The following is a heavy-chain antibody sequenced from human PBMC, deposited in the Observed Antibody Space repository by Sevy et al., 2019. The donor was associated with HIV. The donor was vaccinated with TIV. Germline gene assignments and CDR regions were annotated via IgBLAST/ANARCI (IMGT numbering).Heavy chain of an antibody. CDR2: ISYDGSNK. CDR1: GFTFSSYA. Sequence: GGSLRLSCAASGFTFSSYAMHWVRQAPGKGLEWVAVISYDGSNKYYADSVKGRLTITRDNSKNTLYQQMNSLRAEDTAVYYCARDGRNYRATQRGRTAFDIWGQGTMVTVSS. J-gene: IGHJ3*02. V-gene: IGHV3-30-3*01. D-gene: IGHD1-7*01. CDR3: ARDGRNYRATQRGRTAFDI.